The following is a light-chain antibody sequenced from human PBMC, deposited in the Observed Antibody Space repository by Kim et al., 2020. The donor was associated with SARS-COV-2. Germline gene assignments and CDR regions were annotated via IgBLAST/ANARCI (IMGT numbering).Light chain of an antibody. Sequence: SYELTQPPSVSVSPGQTASITCSGDKLGDKYACWYQQKPGQSPVLVMYQDNKRPSGVPERFSGSSSRNTATLTISGTQATDEADYYCQAWDSSTVVFGGGTKVTVL. J-gene: IGLJ3*02. CDR1: KLGDKY. CDR2: QDN. V-gene: IGLV3-1*01. CDR3: QAWDSSTVV.